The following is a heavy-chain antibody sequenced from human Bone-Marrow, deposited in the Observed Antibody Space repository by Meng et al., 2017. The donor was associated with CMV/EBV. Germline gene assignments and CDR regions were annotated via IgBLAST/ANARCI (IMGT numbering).Heavy chain of an antibody. Sequence: SGPTLVKPTQTLTLTCTFSGFSLSTSGVGVGWIRQPPGKALEWLALIYWNDDKRYSPSLKSRLTITKDTSKNQVVLTMTNMDPVDTATYYCAHRRQSIAALRWAFAYWGQGKLVHVAS. J-gene: IGHJ4*02. CDR1: GFSLSTSGVG. CDR2: IYWNDDK. CDR3: AHRRQSIAALRWAFAY. D-gene: IGHD6-6*01. V-gene: IGHV2-5*01.